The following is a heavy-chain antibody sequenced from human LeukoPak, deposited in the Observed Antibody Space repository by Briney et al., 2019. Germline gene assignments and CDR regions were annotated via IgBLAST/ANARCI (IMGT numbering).Heavy chain of an antibody. V-gene: IGHV4-34*01. D-gene: IGHD6-19*01. Sequence: SETLSLTCAVYGGSFSGYYWSWIRQPPGKGLEWIGEINHSGSTNYNPSLKSRVTISVDTSKNQFSLKLSSVTAADTAVYYCARGRQQWLVPLDYWGQGTLVTVSP. J-gene: IGHJ4*02. CDR1: GGSFSGYY. CDR3: ARGRQQWLVPLDY. CDR2: INHSGST.